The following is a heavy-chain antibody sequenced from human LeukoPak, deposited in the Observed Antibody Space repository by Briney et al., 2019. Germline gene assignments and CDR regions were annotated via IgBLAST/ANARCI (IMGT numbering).Heavy chain of an antibody. V-gene: IGHV3-7*03. CDR3: AVTRTRGDH. CDR1: GFTFSNYW. J-gene: IGHJ4*02. Sequence: GGSLGLSCAASGFTFSNYWMTWVRQAPGKGLEWVANINQDGNDKYYVDSVKGRFTISRDNTKRSLFLQMNSLRAEDTAVYYCAVTRTRGDHWGQGTLVTVSS. CDR2: INQDGNDK. D-gene: IGHD2-21*01.